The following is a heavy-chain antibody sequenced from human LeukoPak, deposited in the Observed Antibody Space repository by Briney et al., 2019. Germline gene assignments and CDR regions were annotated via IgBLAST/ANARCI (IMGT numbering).Heavy chain of an antibody. D-gene: IGHD3-10*01. V-gene: IGHV3-74*01. Sequence: GGSLRLSCAASGFTFSSYWMHWVRQAPGKGLVWVARINSDGSSTSYADSVKGRFTISRDNAKNTLYLQMNSLRAEDTAVYYCARSMVPYYYYGMDVWGQGTTVTVSS. CDR2: INSDGSST. J-gene: IGHJ6*02. CDR3: ARSMVPYYYYGMDV. CDR1: GFTFSSYW.